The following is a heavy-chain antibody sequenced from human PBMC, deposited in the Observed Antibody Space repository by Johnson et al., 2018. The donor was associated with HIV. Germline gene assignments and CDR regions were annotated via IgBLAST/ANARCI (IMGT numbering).Heavy chain of an antibody. CDR3: ARGRFPEYIDIASGAFDI. J-gene: IGHJ3*02. CDR2: IYSGDNT. Sequence: EVQLVESGGGLVKPGGSLRLSCAASGFTFSDYYMIWIRQAPGKGLEWVSVIYSGDNTFHADSVKGRFIISRDNSKNSLSLQMNSLRPEDTAVYYCARGRFPEYIDIASGAFDIWGQGTMVTVSS. V-gene: IGHV3-66*01. D-gene: IGHD5-12*01. CDR1: GFTFSDYY.